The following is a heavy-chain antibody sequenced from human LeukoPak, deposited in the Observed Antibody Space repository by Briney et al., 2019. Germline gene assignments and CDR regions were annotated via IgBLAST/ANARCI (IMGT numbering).Heavy chain of an antibody. D-gene: IGHD3-10*01. V-gene: IGHV3-9*01. CDR2: ISWNSGSI. Sequence: HPGGSLRLSCAASGFTFDDYAMHWVRQAPGKGLEWVSGISWNSGSIGYADSVKGRFTISRDNAKNSLYLQMNSLRAEDTALYYCAKDFWPYYYYGSGSYDRSYYFNYWGQGTLVTVSS. CDR3: AKDFWPYYYYGSGSYDRSYYFNY. CDR1: GFTFDDYA. J-gene: IGHJ4*02.